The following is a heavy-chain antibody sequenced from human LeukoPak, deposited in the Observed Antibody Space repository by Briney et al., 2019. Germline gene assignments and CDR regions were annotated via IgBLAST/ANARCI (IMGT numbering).Heavy chain of an antibody. CDR1: GGSISSGSYY. V-gene: IGHV4-61*02. Sequence: SQTLSLTCTVSGGSISSGSYYWSWIRQPAGKGLEWIGRIYTSRSTNYNPSLKSRVTISVDTSKNRFSLKLSSVTAADTAVYYCARDSSGWYDDNWFDPWGQGTLVTVSS. CDR2: IYTSRST. D-gene: IGHD6-19*01. J-gene: IGHJ5*02. CDR3: ARDSSGWYDDNWFDP.